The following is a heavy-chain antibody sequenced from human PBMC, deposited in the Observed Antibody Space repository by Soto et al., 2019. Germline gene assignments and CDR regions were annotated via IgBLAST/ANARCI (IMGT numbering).Heavy chain of an antibody. CDR2: INRSGST. V-gene: IGHV4-34*01. J-gene: IGHJ4*02. CDR3: ARLGYCSGGSCSR. Sequence: QVQLQQWGAGLLKPSETLSLTCAVYGGSFSGYYWSWIRQPPGKGLEWIGEINRSGSTNYNPSLKSRVTISVDTSKNQFSMKLSSVTAADTAVYYCARLGYCSGGSCSRRGQGTLVTISS. CDR1: GGSFSGYY. D-gene: IGHD2-15*01.